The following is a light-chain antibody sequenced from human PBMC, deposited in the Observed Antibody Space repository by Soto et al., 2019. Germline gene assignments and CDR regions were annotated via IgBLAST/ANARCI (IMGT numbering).Light chain of an antibody. Sequence: EFVLTQSPGTLSLSPGERATLSCRTSQSVSSNQLAWYQQKPGQAPRLLIYGASSRTTGIPDRFSGSGSGTNFTLTISSLETEDFAVYYCQQYGGSPGTFGQGTKVEIK. V-gene: IGKV3-20*01. CDR2: GAS. CDR1: QSVSSNQ. CDR3: QQYGGSPGT. J-gene: IGKJ1*01.